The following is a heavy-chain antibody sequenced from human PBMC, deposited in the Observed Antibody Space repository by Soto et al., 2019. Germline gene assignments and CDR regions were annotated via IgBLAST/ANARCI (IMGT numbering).Heavy chain of an antibody. CDR2: IYYSGST. D-gene: IGHD3-22*01. CDR3: ARHVRGVYDSSGTTDY. J-gene: IGHJ4*02. Sequence: PSETLSLSCSVSGGSISSSSYYWGWIRQPPGKGLEWIGSIYYSGSTYYNPSLKSRVTISVDTSKNQFSLKLSSVTAADTVVYYCARHVRGVYDSSGTTDYWGEGTLVTVS. V-gene: IGHV4-39*01. CDR1: GGSISSSSYY.